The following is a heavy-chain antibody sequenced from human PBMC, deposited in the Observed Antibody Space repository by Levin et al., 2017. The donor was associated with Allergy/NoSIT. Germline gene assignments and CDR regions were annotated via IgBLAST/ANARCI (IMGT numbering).Heavy chain of an antibody. J-gene: IGHJ4*02. CDR2: FHYSGST. V-gene: IGHV4-59*01. CDR3: AGGSGWTSDY. Sequence: SQTLSLTCNVSGGSITNSYWSWIRQPPGKGLEWIGHFHYSGSTNYNPSLKSRVTISGDTSKKQFSLRLRSVTPADTAIYYCAGGSGWTSDYWGQGMQVTISS. CDR1: GGSITNSY. D-gene: IGHD6-19*01.